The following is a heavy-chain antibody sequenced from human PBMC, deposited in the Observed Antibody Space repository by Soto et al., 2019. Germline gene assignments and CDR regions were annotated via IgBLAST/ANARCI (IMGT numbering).Heavy chain of an antibody. D-gene: IGHD4-17*01. CDR1: GYTFTGYY. V-gene: IGHV1-2*02. J-gene: IGHJ4*02. Sequence: ASVKVSCKASGYTFTGYYMHWVRQAPGQGLEWMGWINPNSGGTNYAQKFQGRVTMTRDTSISTAYMELSRLRSDDTAVYYCARGGLLRWYRGGVDYWGQGTLVTVSS. CDR2: INPNSGGT. CDR3: ARGGLLRWYRGGVDY.